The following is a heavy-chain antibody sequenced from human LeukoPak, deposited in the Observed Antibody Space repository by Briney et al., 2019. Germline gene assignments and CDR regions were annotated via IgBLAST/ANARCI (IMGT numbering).Heavy chain of an antibody. Sequence: SETLSLTCTVSGGSISSSSYYWGWVRQPPGEGLEWIGSIYYSGSTYYNPSLKSRVTISLDRPKNQFSLKLTSVTAADTAVYYCARVNYYGSGSYLWFDPWGHGTLVTVSS. CDR1: GGSISSSSYY. V-gene: IGHV4-39*07. CDR3: ARVNYYGSGSYLWFDP. CDR2: IYYSGST. J-gene: IGHJ5*02. D-gene: IGHD3-10*01.